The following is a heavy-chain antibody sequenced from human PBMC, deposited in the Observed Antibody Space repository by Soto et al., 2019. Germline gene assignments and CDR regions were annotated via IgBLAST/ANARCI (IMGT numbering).Heavy chain of an antibody. D-gene: IGHD6-13*01. CDR2: ISGSGGST. CDR3: AKSMYSSNWYPDNWFDP. Sequence: PGGSLRLSCAASGFTFSSYAMSWVRQAPGKGLEWVSAISGSGGSTYYADPVKGRFTISRDNTKNTLYLQMNSLRAEDTAVYYCAKSMYSSNWYPDNWFDPWGQGTLVTVSS. CDR1: GFTFSSYA. V-gene: IGHV3-23*01. J-gene: IGHJ5*02.